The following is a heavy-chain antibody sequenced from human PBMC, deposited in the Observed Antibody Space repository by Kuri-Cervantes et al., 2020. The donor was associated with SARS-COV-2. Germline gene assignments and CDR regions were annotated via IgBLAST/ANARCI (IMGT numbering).Heavy chain of an antibody. D-gene: IGHD5-18*01. Sequence: SETLSLTCSVSGDSIGSGSNFWSWIRKPAGKGLEWIGYIYTSGGTNYNPSLESRVTISVDTSKNQFSLKLSSVTAADTAVYYCARLGGYRSGYNWFDPWGQGTLVTVSS. V-gene: IGHV4-61*09. CDR3: ARLGGYRSGYNWFDP. CDR2: IYTSGGT. CDR1: GDSIGSGSNF. J-gene: IGHJ5*02.